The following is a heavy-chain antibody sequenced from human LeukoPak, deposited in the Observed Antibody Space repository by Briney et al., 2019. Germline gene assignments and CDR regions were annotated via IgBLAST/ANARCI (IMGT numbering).Heavy chain of an antibody. Sequence: PGGSLRLSCAASGSTFSSYAMHWVRQAPGKGLEYVSAISSNGGSTYYANSVKGRFTISRDNSKNTLYLQMGSLRAEDMAVYYCARGGITMIVVALNYWGQGTLVTVSS. CDR3: ARGGITMIVVALNY. J-gene: IGHJ4*02. V-gene: IGHV3-64*01. CDR1: GSTFSSYA. D-gene: IGHD3-22*01. CDR2: ISSNGGST.